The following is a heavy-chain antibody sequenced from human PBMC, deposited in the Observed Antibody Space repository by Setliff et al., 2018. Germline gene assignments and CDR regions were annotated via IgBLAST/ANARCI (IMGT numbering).Heavy chain of an antibody. CDR3: TTDRVGCRGTTCYNAFDI. Sequence: LRLSCAASGFTFSYAWMHWVRQAPGKGLEWVGRIKSKGDGGTIDYVAPVKGRFTISRDDSKNTLYLQMSSLKTEDTAVYYCTTDRVGCRGTTCYNAFDIWGQGTMVTVSS. CDR2: IKSKGDGGTI. D-gene: IGHD2-15*01. V-gene: IGHV3-15*07. J-gene: IGHJ3*02. CDR1: GFTFSYAW.